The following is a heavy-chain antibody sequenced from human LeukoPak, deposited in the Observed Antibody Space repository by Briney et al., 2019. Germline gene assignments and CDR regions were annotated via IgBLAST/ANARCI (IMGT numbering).Heavy chain of an antibody. CDR3: TRGASSYYDFWSGYVFDY. CDR1: GFTFGDYA. D-gene: IGHD3-3*01. CDR2: IRSKDYGGTT. J-gene: IGHJ4*02. Sequence: QPGRSLRLSCTASGFTFGDYAMNWVRQAPGKGLELVGFIRSKDYGGTTEYAASVKGRFTISRDDSKSIAYLQMNSLKTEDTAVYFCTRGASSYYDFWSGYVFDYWGQGTLVTVSS. V-gene: IGHV3-49*04.